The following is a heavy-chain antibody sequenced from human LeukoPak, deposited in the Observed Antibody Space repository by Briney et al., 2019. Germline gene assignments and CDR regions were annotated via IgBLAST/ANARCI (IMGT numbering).Heavy chain of an antibody. CDR3: ARAPYCSSTSCYGGGYFDY. D-gene: IGHD2-2*01. CDR1: GGSFSGYY. Sequence: PSGTLPLTCAVYGGSFSGYYWSWIRQPPGKGLEWIGEINHSGSTNYNPSLKSRVTISVDTSKNQFSLKLSSVTAADTAVYYCARAPYCSSTSCYGGGYFDYWGQGTLVTVSS. J-gene: IGHJ4*02. CDR2: INHSGST. V-gene: IGHV4-34*01.